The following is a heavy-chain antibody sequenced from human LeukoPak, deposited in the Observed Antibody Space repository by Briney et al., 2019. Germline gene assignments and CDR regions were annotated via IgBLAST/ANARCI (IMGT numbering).Heavy chain of an antibody. J-gene: IGHJ5*02. D-gene: IGHD3-9*01. CDR1: GYNFTSYD. CDR2: MNPSSGNT. CDR3: VRAAQEGRDSLTGVQTGNWFDP. V-gene: IGHV1-8*01. Sequence: GASVKVSCKTSGYNFTSYDINWVRQAPGQGPEWMGWMNPSSGNTGYAQNFQGRLDLTRNIALTTAYMELSSLTSEDTATYYCVRAAQEGRDSLTGVQTGNWFDPWGQGTLVTVSS.